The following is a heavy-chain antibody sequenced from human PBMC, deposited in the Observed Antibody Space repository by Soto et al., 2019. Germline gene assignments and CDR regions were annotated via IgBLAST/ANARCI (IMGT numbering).Heavy chain of an antibody. Sequence: GGSLRLSCAASGFTFSSYWMHWVRQAPGKGLVWVSRINSDGSSTSYADSVKGRFTISRDNAKNTLYLQINSLRAEDTAVYYCARDRGTYYYDSSGYSSPDPYYYYYGMDVWGQGTTFTVSS. J-gene: IGHJ6*02. CDR3: ARDRGTYYYDSSGYSSPDPYYYYYGMDV. CDR1: GFTFSSYW. CDR2: INSDGSST. D-gene: IGHD3-22*01. V-gene: IGHV3-74*01.